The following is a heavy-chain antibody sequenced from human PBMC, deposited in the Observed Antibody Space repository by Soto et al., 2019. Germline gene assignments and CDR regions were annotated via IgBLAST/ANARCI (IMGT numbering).Heavy chain of an antibody. CDR3: HGYCY. Sequence: EVQLVESGGGLIQPGGSLRLSCVVSGFTVSSANYMSWVRQAPGKGLEWVSVIYSAGTTYYADSVKGRFTISRDNSKNTLYIQMNSLRAEDTAVYYCHGYCYWGQGTLVTVSS. D-gene: IGHD5-12*01. CDR2: IYSAGTT. J-gene: IGHJ4*02. V-gene: IGHV3-53*01. CDR1: GFTVSSANY.